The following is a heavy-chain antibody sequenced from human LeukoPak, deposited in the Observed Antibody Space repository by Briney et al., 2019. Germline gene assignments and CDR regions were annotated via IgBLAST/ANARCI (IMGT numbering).Heavy chain of an antibody. CDR1: GFTFSKYG. CDR3: ARVPLGCISTICSL. J-gene: IGHJ4*02. CDR2: IRGDGSTT. Sequence: GGSLRLSCAASGFTFSKYGMNWVRQAPGKGLEGEAFIRGDGSTTYYADSVKGRFTISRDNTKNTLYLQMNSLRAEDTAVYDCARVPLGCISTICSLWGQGTLVTVSS. V-gene: IGHV3-30*02. D-gene: IGHD2-2*01.